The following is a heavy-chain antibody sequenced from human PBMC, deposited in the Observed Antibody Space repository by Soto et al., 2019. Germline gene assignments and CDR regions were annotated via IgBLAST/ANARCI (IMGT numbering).Heavy chain of an antibody. CDR1: GGSISSGGYS. V-gene: IGHV4-30-2*01. CDR2: IYHSGST. CDR3: ASLRSGWGIDY. J-gene: IGHJ4*02. D-gene: IGHD6-19*01. Sequence: QLQLQESGSGLVKPSQTLSLTCAVSGGSISSGGYSWSWIRQPPGKGLEWIGYIYHSGSTYYNPSLNSRVTISVDRSKNPFSLKLSSVTAADTAVYYCASLRSGWGIDYGGQGTLVTVSS.